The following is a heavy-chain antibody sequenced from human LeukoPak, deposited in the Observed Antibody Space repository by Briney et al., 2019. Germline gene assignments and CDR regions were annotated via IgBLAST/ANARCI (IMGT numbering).Heavy chain of an antibody. D-gene: IGHD3-3*01. CDR2: IIPIFGTA. CDR1: GGTFSSYA. CDR3: ASAASLQLSLEWPHRGAFDY. J-gene: IGHJ4*02. V-gene: IGHV1-69*05. Sequence: SVKVSCKASGGTFSSYAISWVRQAPGQGLEWMGGIIPIFGTANYAQKFQGRVTITTDESTSTAYMELSSLRSEDTAVYYCASAASLQLSLEWPHRGAFDYWGQGTLVTVSS.